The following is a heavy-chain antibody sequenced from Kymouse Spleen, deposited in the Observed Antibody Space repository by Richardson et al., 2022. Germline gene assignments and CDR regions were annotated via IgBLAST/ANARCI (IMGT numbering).Heavy chain of an antibody. CDR1: GGSFSGYY. CDR3: AREGYSSSYYYYYGMDV. V-gene: IGHV4-34*01. D-gene: IGHD6-6*01. CDR2: INHSGST. Sequence: QVQLQQWGAGLLKPSETLSLTCAVYGGSFSGYYWSWIRQPPGKGLEWIGEINHSGSTNYNPSLKSRVTISVDTSKNQFSLKLSSVTAADTAVYYCAREGYSSSYYYYYGMDVWGQGTTVTVSS. J-gene: IGHJ6*02.